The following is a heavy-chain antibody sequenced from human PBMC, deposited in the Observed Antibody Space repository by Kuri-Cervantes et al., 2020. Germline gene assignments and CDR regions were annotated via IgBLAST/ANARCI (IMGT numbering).Heavy chain of an antibody. CDR3: ARDFLGSSDAFDI. CDR1: GYSISSGYY. V-gene: IGHV4-38-2*02. CDR2: IYHSGST. J-gene: IGHJ3*02. D-gene: IGHD6-6*01. Sequence: WGTLTLSCTVSGYSISSGYYWGWLRQPPGKGLEWIGSIYHSGSTYYNPSLKSRVTISEDTSKNQFSLKLSSVTAADTAVYYCARDFLGSSDAFDIWGQGTMVTVSS.